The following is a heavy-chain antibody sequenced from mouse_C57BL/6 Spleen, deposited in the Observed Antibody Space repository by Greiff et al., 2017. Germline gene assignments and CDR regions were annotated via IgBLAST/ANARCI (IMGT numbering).Heavy chain of an antibody. Sequence: QVQLQQPGAELVRPGSSVKLSCKASGYTFTSYWMHWVKQRPIPGLERIGNIDPSDSETHYNQKFKDKATLTVDKSSSTAYMQLSSLTSEDSAVYYCARTHYTYYAMDYRGQGTSVTVSS. CDR3: ARTHYTYYAMDY. CDR1: GYTFTSYW. D-gene: IGHD1-2*01. CDR2: IDPSDSET. J-gene: IGHJ4*01. V-gene: IGHV1-52*01.